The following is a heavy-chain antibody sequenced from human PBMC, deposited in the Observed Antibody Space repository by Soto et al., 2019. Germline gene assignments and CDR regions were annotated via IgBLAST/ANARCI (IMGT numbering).Heavy chain of an antibody. D-gene: IGHD3-3*01. V-gene: IGHV4-39*01. Sequence: ETLSLTCTVSGGSISSSSYYWGWIRQPPGKGLEWIGSIYYSGSTYYNPSLKSRVTISVDTSKNQFSLKLSSVTAADTAVYYCASVAYYDFWSGYYSYYYGMDVWGQGTTVTVSS. CDR3: ASVAYYDFWSGYYSYYYGMDV. J-gene: IGHJ6*02. CDR2: IYYSGST. CDR1: GGSISSSSYY.